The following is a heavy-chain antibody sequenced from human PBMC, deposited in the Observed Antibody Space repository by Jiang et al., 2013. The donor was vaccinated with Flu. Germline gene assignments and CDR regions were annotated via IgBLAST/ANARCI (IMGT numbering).Heavy chain of an antibody. D-gene: IGHD4-23*01. Sequence: INPTQTLTLTCTFSGFSLSTSGMRVSWIRQPPGKALEWLARIDWDDDKYYRTSLKTRLTISKDTSKNQVVLTMINMDPVDTATYYCARNAGGGGKAVMSAFDIWGQGTMVTVSS. CDR3: ARNAGGGGKAVMSAFDI. CDR2: IDWDDDK. V-gene: IGHV2-70*04. CDR1: GFSLSTSGMR. J-gene: IGHJ3*02.